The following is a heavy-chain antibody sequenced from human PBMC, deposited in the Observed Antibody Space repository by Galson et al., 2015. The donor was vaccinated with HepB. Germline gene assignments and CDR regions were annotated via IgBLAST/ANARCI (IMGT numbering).Heavy chain of an antibody. V-gene: IGHV3-11*06. Sequence: SLRLSCAASGFTFSGFYMSWFRQAPGQGLEWLSYTNSGSYYTNYADYVRGRFTILTENAKKTLYLQMNCLRAEETAVYYCASMSGGGWDDSFDIWGQGTMVTVSS. CDR3: ASMSGGGWDDSFDI. J-gene: IGHJ3*02. D-gene: IGHD6-19*01. CDR2: TNSGSYYT. CDR1: GFTFSGFY.